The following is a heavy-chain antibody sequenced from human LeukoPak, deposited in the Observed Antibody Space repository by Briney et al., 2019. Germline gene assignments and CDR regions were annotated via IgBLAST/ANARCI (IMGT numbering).Heavy chain of an antibody. CDR3: ARVYYSNSYDYWYFDL. D-gene: IGHD6-13*01. Sequence: SETLSLTCTVSGYSITSAYYWGWIRQPPGKGLEWIGSFFLKGSTYYNPSLKSRVTISVDTSKNQFSLKLSSVTAADTAVYYCARVYYSNSYDYWYFDLWGRGTLVTVSS. CDR1: GYSITSAYY. J-gene: IGHJ2*01. V-gene: IGHV4-38-2*02. CDR2: FFLKGST.